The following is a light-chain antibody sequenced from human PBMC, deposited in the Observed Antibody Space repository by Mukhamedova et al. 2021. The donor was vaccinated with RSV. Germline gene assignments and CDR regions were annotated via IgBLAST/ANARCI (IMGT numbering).Light chain of an antibody. CDR3: QKYNSANPS. CDR2: GAS. V-gene: IGKV1-27*01. J-gene: IGKJ1*01. Sequence: WYQRRVHGKVPKLLIYGASTLQSGVPSRFSGSGSGTDFTLTISNLQPEDVASYFCQKYNSANPSFGQGTKVEIK.